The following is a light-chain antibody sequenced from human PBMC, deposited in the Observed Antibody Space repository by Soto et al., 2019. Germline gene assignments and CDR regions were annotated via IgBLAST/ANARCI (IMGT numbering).Light chain of an antibody. CDR2: EVS. J-gene: IGLJ2*01. Sequence: QSALTQAASVSGSPGQSITISCTGTSSDIGGSDYVSWYQKHPGKAPKVIIFEVSYRPSGVSDRFSGSKSGNTASLTISGLQAEDEADYYCCSYVSSATLVFGGGTKLTVL. CDR3: CSYVSSATLV. CDR1: SSDIGGSDY. V-gene: IGLV2-14*01.